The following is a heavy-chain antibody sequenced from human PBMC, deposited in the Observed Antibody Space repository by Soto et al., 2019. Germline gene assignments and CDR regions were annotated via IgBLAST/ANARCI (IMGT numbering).Heavy chain of an antibody. V-gene: IGHV3-74*01. CDR3: ARGRWELLPSD. CDR1: GFSLSSYW. D-gene: IGHD1-26*01. Sequence: EVQLVESGGGLVQPGGSLRLSCEASGFSLSSYWMLWVRQDPGKGLLWVARVSPDGGGTSYADSVKGRFTIFRDNAKNTVYLQMNSLRVEDTAVYFCARGRWELLPSDWGQGTLVTVSS. CDR2: VSPDGGGT. J-gene: IGHJ4*02.